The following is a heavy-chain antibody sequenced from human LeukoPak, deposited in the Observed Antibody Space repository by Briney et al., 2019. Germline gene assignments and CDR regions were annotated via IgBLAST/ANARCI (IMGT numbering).Heavy chain of an antibody. D-gene: IGHD5-18*01. CDR3: ASDVLDTAMGWDAFDI. Sequence: GASVKVSCKASGYTFTGYYMHWVRQAPGQGLEWMGWINPNSGGTNYAQKFQGRVTMTRDTSISTAYMELSRLRSDDTAVYYCASDVLDTAMGWDAFDIWGQGTMVTVSS. V-gene: IGHV1-2*02. J-gene: IGHJ3*02. CDR1: GYTFTGYY. CDR2: INPNSGGT.